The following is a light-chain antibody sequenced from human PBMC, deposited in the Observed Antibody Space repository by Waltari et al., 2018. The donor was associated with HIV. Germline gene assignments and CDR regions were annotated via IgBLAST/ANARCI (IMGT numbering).Light chain of an antibody. V-gene: IGLV2-11*01. CDR3: CSSAGKYTFV. CDR1: TNDVGAYNY. Sequence: QSVLTQSRSVSGSPGQSITISCTGTTNDVGAYNYVSWYQQHPGRAPKLLIFDLIKRPSGVPDRFSGSKSGNTASLTISGLQAEDEADYYCCSSAGKYTFVFGTGTKVTVL. J-gene: IGLJ1*01. CDR2: DLI.